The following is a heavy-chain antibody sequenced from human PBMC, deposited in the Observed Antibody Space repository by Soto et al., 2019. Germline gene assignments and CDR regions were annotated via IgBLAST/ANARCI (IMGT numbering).Heavy chain of an antibody. CDR3: AKAQFWYQGADS. J-gene: IGHJ4*02. CDR1: GFTFSNYA. V-gene: IGHV3-23*01. D-gene: IGHD3-3*02. Sequence: GGSLRLSCAASGFTFSNYAMNWVRQAPGKGLEWVSGISDSGSSTYYANSAKGRFTMSRDNSKNTVYLQMSSLRAEDTAVYYCAKAQFWYQGADSWGQGTLVTVSS. CDR2: ISDSGSST.